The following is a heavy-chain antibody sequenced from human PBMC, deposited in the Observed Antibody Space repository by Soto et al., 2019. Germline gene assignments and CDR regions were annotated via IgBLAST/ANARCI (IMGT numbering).Heavy chain of an antibody. CDR3: ARDRGLVSAVGGKMVNHYGLDV. CDR1: GGTFSRNT. D-gene: IGHD3-10*01. J-gene: IGHJ6*02. Sequence: QVQPVQSGAEVKKPGSSVKVSCKASGGTFSRNTISWVRQAPGQGLEWMGRIIPLLNIPNYAQNFQGRVMMTADRSTTTVYMEVSSLKSEDTAVYYCARDRGLVSAVGGKMVNHYGLDVWGQGTTVTVSS. CDR2: IIPLLNIP. V-gene: IGHV1-69*08.